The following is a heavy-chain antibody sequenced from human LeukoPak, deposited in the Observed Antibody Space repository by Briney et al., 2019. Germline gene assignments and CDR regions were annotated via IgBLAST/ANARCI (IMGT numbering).Heavy chain of an antibody. Sequence: SETLSLTCTVSGGSFSSHYWTWIRQSAGKGLEWLVRIYTSGTTHFNPSFESRLSMSVDTSKAQFSLKLTSVTAADTAVYYCARGSPSGASFFSFWGQGTLVTVSS. J-gene: IGHJ4*02. D-gene: IGHD1-26*01. CDR3: ARGSPSGASFFSF. CDR1: GGSFSSHY. V-gene: IGHV4-4*07. CDR2: IYTSGTT.